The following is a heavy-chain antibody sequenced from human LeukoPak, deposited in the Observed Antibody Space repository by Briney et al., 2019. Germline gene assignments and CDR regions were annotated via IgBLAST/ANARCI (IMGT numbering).Heavy chain of an antibody. CDR3: ARDSPRDYFFDY. J-gene: IGHJ4*02. CDR2: VTPNSGNA. D-gene: IGHD2/OR15-2a*01. CDR1: GYTFTSYD. Sequence: ASVKVSCKASGYTFTSYDINWVRQAPGQGLEWMGWVTPNSGNAGYAPKFQGRVTITRDTSISTAYMELSSLRSEDTAVYYCARDSPRDYFFDYWGQGTLVTVSS. V-gene: IGHV1-8*03.